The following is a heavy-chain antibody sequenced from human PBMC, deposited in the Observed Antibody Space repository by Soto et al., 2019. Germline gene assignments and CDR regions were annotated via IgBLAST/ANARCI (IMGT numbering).Heavy chain of an antibody. D-gene: IGHD6-13*01. J-gene: IGHJ4*02. CDR2: ISYDGSNK. V-gene: IGHV3-30*18. CDR1: GFTFSSYG. CDR3: AKDYSSSWYIWYYFDY. Sequence: QVQLVESGGGVVQPGRSLRLSCAASGFTFSSYGMHWVRQAPGKGLEWVAVISYDGSNKYYADSVKGRFTISRDNSKNTLYLQMNSLRAEDTAVYYCAKDYSSSWYIWYYFDYWGQGTLVTVSS.